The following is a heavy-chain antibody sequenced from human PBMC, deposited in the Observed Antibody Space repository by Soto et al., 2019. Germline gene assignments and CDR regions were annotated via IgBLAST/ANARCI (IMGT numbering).Heavy chain of an antibody. CDR1: VYTFTGYA. CDR3: ARGFLVPAAVPASGMAF. CDR2: INAGNGNT. J-gene: IGHJ6*02. D-gene: IGHD2-2*01. Sequence: GXSVKVSCKTSVYTFTGYAMHWVRQAPGQSLEWMGWINAGNGNTKYSQKFQGRVTITRDTSASTAYMELSSLRSEDTAVYYCARGFLVPAAVPASGMAFWGQGTTVTVSS. V-gene: IGHV1-3*01.